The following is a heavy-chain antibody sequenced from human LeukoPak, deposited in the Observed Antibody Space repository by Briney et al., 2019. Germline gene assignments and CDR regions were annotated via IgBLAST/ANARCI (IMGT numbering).Heavy chain of an antibody. V-gene: IGHV3-21*01. D-gene: IGHD3-3*01. CDR3: ARVPPGPRYYDFWSGYYTVGDPPS. J-gene: IGHJ4*02. CDR2: ISSSSSYI. Sequence: GGSLRLSCAASGFTFSSYSMNWVRQAPGKGLEWVSSISSSSSYIYYADSVKGRFTISRDNAKNSLYLQMNSLRAEDTAVYYCARVPPGPRYYDFWSGYYTVGDPPSWGQGTLVTVSS. CDR1: GFTFSSYS.